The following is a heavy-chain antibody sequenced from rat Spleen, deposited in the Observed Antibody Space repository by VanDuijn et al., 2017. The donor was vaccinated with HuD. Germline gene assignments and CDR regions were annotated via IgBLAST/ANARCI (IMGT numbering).Heavy chain of an antibody. Sequence: EVQLVESGGGLVQPGRSMKLSCVASGFTFGVYGMHWIRQAPKKGLEWVATINYDGSGDTYYRDSVRARFTISRDNAKSTLYLQVDSLKSEDTATYYCARHGRGKTTYYYVMDVWGQG. CDR3: ARHGRGKTTYYYVMDV. CDR1: GFTFGVYG. J-gene: IGHJ4*01. CDR2: INYDGSGDT. D-gene: IGHD4-5*01. V-gene: IGHV5-7*01.